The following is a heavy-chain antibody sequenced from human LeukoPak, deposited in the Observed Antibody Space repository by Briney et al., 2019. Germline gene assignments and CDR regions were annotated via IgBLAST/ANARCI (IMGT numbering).Heavy chain of an antibody. V-gene: IGHV5-51*01. CDR2: IYPGDSDT. J-gene: IGHJ4*02. CDR1: GYSFTSYG. D-gene: IGHD6-25*01. Sequence: GESLRISCKGSGYSFTSYGISWVRQMPGKGLEWMGIIYPGDSDTRYSPSFQGQVTISADKSISTAYLQWSSLKASGTAMYYCARHGLAAFDYWGQGTLVTVSS. CDR3: ARHGLAAFDY.